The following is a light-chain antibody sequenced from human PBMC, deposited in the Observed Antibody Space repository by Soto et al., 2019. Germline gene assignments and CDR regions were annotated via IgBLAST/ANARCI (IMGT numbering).Light chain of an antibody. J-gene: IGKJ1*01. Sequence: EIVLTQSPGTLSLSPGERATLSCRASQSVGSYLAWYRQKPGQAPRVLIYGASSRATDIPDRFSGSGSGTDFTLTISRLEPEDFAMYYCQQYGYAPRTFGQGTKVEIK. CDR3: QQYGYAPRT. V-gene: IGKV3-20*01. CDR1: QSVGSY. CDR2: GAS.